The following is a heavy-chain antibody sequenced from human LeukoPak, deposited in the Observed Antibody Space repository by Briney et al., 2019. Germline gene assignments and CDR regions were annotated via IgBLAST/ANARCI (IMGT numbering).Heavy chain of an antibody. V-gene: IGHV1-69*04. D-gene: IGHD6-19*01. CDR3: ASMDGYSSSLWTFDY. CDR2: IIPILGIA. Sequence: SVKVSCKASGGTFSSYAISWVRQAPGQGLEWMGRIIPILGIANYAQKFQGRVMITADKSTSTAYMELSSLRSEDTAVYYCASMDGYSSSLWTFDYWGQGTLVTVSS. CDR1: GGTFSSYA. J-gene: IGHJ4*02.